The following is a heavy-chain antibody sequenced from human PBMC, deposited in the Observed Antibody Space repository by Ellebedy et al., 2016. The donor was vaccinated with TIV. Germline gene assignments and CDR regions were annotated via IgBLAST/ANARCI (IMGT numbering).Heavy chain of an antibody. CDR3: AGRGSYGDYAVQINSWFDS. D-gene: IGHD4-17*01. CDR2: KYQDGSFR. CDR1: GFSSRSYW. J-gene: IGHJ5*01. V-gene: IGHV3-7*01. Sequence: PGGSLRLSRVASGFSSRSYWMSWVRQAPGKGLEWVANKYQDGSFRYYVDSVKGRFTIARDNANNALFLQMNSLRAEDTAVYYCAGRGSYGDYAVQINSWFDSWGQGTLVTVSS.